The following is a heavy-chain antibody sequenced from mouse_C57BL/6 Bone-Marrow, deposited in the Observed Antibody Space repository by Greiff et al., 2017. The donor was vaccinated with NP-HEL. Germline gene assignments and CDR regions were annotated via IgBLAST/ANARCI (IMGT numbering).Heavy chain of an antibody. CDR3: ARYNYGSKYFDV. J-gene: IGHJ1*03. Sequence: QVQLQQPGAELVRPGSSVKLSCKASGYTFTSYWMHWVKQRPIQGLEWIGNIDPSDSETHYNQKFKDKATLTVDKSSSTAYMQLSSLTSEDSAVYYCARYNYGSKYFDVWGTGTTVTVSS. V-gene: IGHV1-52*01. CDR1: GYTFTSYW. CDR2: IDPSDSET. D-gene: IGHD1-1*01.